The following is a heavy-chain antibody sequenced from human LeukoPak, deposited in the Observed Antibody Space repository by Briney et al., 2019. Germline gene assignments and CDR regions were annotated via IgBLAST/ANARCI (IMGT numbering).Heavy chain of an antibody. D-gene: IGHD4-17*01. CDR2: ISSSSSTI. V-gene: IGHV3-48*04. CDR1: GFTFSSYS. Sequence: PGGSLRLSCAASGFTFSSYSMNWVRQAPGKGLEWVSYISSSSSTIYYADSVKGRFTISRDNAKNTLYLQMNSLRAEDTAVYYCAKSRMTTVILFDPWGQGTLVTVSS. CDR3: AKSRMTTVILFDP. J-gene: IGHJ5*02.